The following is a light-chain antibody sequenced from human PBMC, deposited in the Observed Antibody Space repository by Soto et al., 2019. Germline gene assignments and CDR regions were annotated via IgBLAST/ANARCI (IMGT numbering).Light chain of an antibody. CDR2: GAS. CDR3: QQYGSSGT. J-gene: IGKJ1*01. CDR1: QSVSSSY. Sequence: EIVLTQSPGTLSLSPGERATLSCRASQSVSSSYLAWYQQKPAQAPRLLIYGASSRATGTPDRFSGSGSGTDFTLTTSRLEPEDFAVYYCQQYGSSGTFGQGTKVDIK. V-gene: IGKV3-20*01.